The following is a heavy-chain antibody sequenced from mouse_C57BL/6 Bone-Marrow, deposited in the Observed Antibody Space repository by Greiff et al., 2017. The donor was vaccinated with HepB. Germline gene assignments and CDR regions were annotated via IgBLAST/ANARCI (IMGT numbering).Heavy chain of an antibody. Sequence: QVQLQQPGAELVKPGASVKVSCKASGYTFTSYWMHWVKQRPGHGLEWIGRIHPSDSDTNYNQKFKGKATLTVDKSSSTAYMQLSSLTSEDSAVYYCATLPLPGHGAYWGQGTLVTVSA. CDR2: IHPSDSDT. CDR3: ATLPLPGHGAY. CDR1: GYTFTSYW. J-gene: IGHJ3*01. V-gene: IGHV1-74*01.